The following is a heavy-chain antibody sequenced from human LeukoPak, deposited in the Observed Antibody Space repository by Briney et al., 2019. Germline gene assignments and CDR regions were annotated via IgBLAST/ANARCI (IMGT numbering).Heavy chain of an antibody. CDR2: INHSGST. J-gene: IGHJ4*02. Sequence: SETLSLTSAVYGGSFSGYYWSWIRQPPGKGLEWIGEINHSGSTNYNPSLKSRVTISVDTSKNQFSLKLSSVTAADTAVYYCASGTEYCSGGSCLRYFDYWGQGTLVTVSS. D-gene: IGHD2-15*01. CDR3: ASGTEYCSGGSCLRYFDY. V-gene: IGHV4-34*01. CDR1: GGSFSGYY.